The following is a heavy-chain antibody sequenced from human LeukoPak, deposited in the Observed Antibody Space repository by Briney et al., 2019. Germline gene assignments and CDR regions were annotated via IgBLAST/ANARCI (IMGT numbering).Heavy chain of an antibody. Sequence: ASVKASCKASGYTSSNYYMHWVRQAPGQGFEWMGIINPSGGDTRYAQKFQGRVSMTRDMSTSTVYMELSSLRSEDTAVYFCARGRHILMVTVNFDYWGQGTLVTVSS. D-gene: IGHD2-21*02. V-gene: IGHV1-46*01. CDR2: INPSGGDT. J-gene: IGHJ4*02. CDR1: GYTSSNYY. CDR3: ARGRHILMVTVNFDY.